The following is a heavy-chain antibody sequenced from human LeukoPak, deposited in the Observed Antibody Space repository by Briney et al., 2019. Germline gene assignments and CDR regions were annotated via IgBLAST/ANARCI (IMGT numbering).Heavy chain of an antibody. CDR3: ARVDSNGPYYYGMDV. J-gene: IGHJ6*02. Sequence: GGSLRLSCAASGFTFSDYYMSWIRQAPGKGLEWVSYISSSSSYTNYADSVKGRFTISRDDAKNSLYLQMNSLRAEDTAVYYCARVDSNGPYYYGMDVWGQGTTVTVSS. CDR1: GFTFSDYY. D-gene: IGHD4-11*01. V-gene: IGHV3-11*06. CDR2: ISSSSSYT.